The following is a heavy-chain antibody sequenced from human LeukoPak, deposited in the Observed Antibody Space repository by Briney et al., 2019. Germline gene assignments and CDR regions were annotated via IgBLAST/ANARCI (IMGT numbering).Heavy chain of an antibody. Sequence: GGSLRLSCAASQXTFTTYAMSWVRQAPGRGQEWVSSIGDSGVPTYYADSVKGRFTISRDNSQNTLYLQMNSLGADDTAVCYCAKVATWTYFDSWGQGTLVTVSS. J-gene: IGHJ4*02. CDR2: IGDSGVPT. V-gene: IGHV3-23*01. CDR3: AKVATWTYFDS. D-gene: IGHD3/OR15-3a*01. CDR1: QXTFTTYA.